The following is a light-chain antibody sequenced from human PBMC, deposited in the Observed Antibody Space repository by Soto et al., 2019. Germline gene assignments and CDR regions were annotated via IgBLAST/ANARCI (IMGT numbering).Light chain of an antibody. CDR1: SSDVGSYNL. Sequence: QSALTQPASVSGSPGQSITISCTGTSSDVGSYNLVSWYQQLPGKAPNLIIYEANKRPAGVSNRFSGSKSGNTASLTISGLQAEDEAEYYCSSYAGYSTSLVFGGGTKLTVL. CDR2: EAN. V-gene: IGLV2-23*01. J-gene: IGLJ2*01. CDR3: SSYAGYSTSLV.